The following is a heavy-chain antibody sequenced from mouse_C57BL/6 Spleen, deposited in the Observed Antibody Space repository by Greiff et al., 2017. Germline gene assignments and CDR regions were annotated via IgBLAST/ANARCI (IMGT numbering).Heavy chain of an antibody. Sequence: QVQLQQSGAELAKPGASVKLSCKASGYTFTSYWMHWVKQRPGQGLEWIGYINPSSGYTTYNQKFKDKATLTADKSSSTAYMQLSSLTYEDSAVYSCARPYGSSYGWFAYWGQGTLVTVSA. D-gene: IGHD1-1*01. J-gene: IGHJ3*01. CDR1: GYTFTSYW. CDR3: ARPYGSSYGWFAY. V-gene: IGHV1-7*01. CDR2: INPSSGYT.